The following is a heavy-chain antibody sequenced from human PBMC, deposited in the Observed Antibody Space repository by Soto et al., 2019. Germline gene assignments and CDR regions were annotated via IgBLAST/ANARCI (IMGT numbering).Heavy chain of an antibody. D-gene: IGHD5-12*01. CDR1: GGSFSGYY. Sequence: SETLSLTCAVYGGSFSGYYWSWIRQPPGKGLEWIGEINHSGSTNYNPSLKSRVTISVDTSKNQFSLKLSSVTAADTAVYYCARGGSEMATISWSADFDYWGQGTLVTVSS. J-gene: IGHJ4*02. CDR3: ARGGSEMATISWSADFDY. V-gene: IGHV4-34*01. CDR2: INHSGST.